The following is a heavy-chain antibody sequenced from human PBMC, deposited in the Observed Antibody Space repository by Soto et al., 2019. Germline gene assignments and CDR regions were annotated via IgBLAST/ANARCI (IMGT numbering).Heavy chain of an antibody. CDR2: IVVGSGNT. V-gene: IGHV1-58*01. D-gene: IGHD2-21*01. Sequence: SVKVSCKASGFTFTSSAVQWVRQARGQRLEWIGWIVVGSGNTNYAQKFQERVTITRDMSTSTAYMELSSLRSEDTAVYYCARGPDPVDYYGMDVWGQGTTVTVSS. CDR1: GFTFTSSA. CDR3: ARGPDPVDYYGMDV. J-gene: IGHJ6*02.